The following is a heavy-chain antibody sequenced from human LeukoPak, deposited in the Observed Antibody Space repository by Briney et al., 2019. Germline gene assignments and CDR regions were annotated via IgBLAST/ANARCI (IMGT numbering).Heavy chain of an antibody. Sequence: PGGSLRLSCAASGFPFSSYGMHWVRQAPGRGLEWVAIIWYDGSNEYYADSVKGRFTISRDNSRNTLYLQMNSLRVEDTAVYYCAKDFSHYDSSGSGPDYWGQGTLVTVSS. V-gene: IGHV3-33*06. D-gene: IGHD3-22*01. CDR2: IWYDGSNE. CDR1: GFPFSSYG. J-gene: IGHJ4*02. CDR3: AKDFSHYDSSGSGPDY.